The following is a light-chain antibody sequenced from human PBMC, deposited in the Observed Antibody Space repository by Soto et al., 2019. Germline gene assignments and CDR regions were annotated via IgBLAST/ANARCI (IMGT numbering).Light chain of an antibody. CDR2: DVS. V-gene: IGLV2-14*01. CDR3: SSYTSSSAPLNNV. J-gene: IGLJ2*01. Sequence: QSALTQPASVSGSPGQSITISCTGTSSDVGGYNYVSWYQQHPGKAPKLMIYDVSNRPSGVSNRFSGSKSGNTASLTISGLQAEDEADYYCSSYTSSSAPLNNVFGGGTKLTVL. CDR1: SSDVGGYNY.